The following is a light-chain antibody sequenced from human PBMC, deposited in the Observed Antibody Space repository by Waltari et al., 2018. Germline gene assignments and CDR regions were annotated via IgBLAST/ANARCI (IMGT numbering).Light chain of an antibody. CDR3: QNHERLPAM. J-gene: IGKJ1*01. CDR2: GAS. V-gene: IGKV3-20*01. Sequence: EIVLTQSPGTLSLSPGERATLSCRASQSVSRYLAWYQQKPGQPPRLLIYGASSRATGIPDGCRGSGSGTDFSLTISRLEPEDFAVYYCQNHERLPAMFGQGTKVEIK. CDR1: QSVSRY.